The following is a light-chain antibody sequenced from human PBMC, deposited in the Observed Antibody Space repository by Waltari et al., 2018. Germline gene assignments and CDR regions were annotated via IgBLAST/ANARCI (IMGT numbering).Light chain of an antibody. J-gene: IGLJ3*02. Sequence: QSALTQPASVSGSPGQSITISCTGTSADVKKYNLVSWYQQHPGKSPKLLIYEVTKRASGVSDRFSASKSGTTASLTISGLQAEYEADYYCCSYAGSSTWVFGGVTKLTVL. CDR3: CSYAGSSTWV. V-gene: IGLV2-23*02. CDR2: EVT. CDR1: SADVKKYNL.